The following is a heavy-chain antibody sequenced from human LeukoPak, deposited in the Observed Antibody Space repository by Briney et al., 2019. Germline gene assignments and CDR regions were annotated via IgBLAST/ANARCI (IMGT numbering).Heavy chain of an antibody. D-gene: IGHD2-21*02. J-gene: IGHJ3*02. Sequence: GSLRLSCAASGFTFSDYYMSWVRQPPGKGLEWVGSIYYSGSTYYNPSLKSRVTISVDTSKNQFSLKLSSVTAADTAVYYCARYCGGDCFDAFDIWGQGTMVTVSS. V-gene: IGHV4-38-2*01. CDR3: ARYCGGDCFDAFDI. CDR2: IYYSGST. CDR1: GFTFSDYY.